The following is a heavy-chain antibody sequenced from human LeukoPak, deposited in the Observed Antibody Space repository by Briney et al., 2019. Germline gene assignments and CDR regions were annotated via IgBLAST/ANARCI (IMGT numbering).Heavy chain of an antibody. CDR3: ARVCSSGRCCDQ. Sequence: SETLSLTCSVSGYSIGSGYYWAWMRQPPGKGLEWIGSINHSGSTYYNPSPKSRVTVSVDTSKNQFSLRLSSVTAADTAVYYCARVCSSGRCCDQWGQGTLVTVSS. CDR1: GYSIGSGYY. V-gene: IGHV4-38-2*02. J-gene: IGHJ4*02. CDR2: INHSGST. D-gene: IGHD2-15*01.